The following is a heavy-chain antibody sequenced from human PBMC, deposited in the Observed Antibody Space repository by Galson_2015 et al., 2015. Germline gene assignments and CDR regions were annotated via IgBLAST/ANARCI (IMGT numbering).Heavy chain of an antibody. CDR2: TYYTSHWYS. V-gene: IGHV6-1*01. CDR3: ARDLQRIAVAGFFDH. CDR1: GYSVSSTSAA. J-gene: IGHJ4*02. D-gene: IGHD6-19*01. Sequence: CAISGYSVSSTSAAWNWIRQSPARGLEWLGRTYYTSHWYSHYAESVKSRLTISADTAKNQFSLQLTSVTPEDTAVYFCARDLQRIAVAGFFDHWGQGTLVTVSS.